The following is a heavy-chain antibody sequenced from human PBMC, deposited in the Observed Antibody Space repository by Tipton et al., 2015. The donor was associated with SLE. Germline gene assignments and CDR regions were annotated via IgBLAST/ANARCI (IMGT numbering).Heavy chain of an antibody. CDR3: AKWEYCSGGSCYYDAFDI. Sequence: SLRLSCAASGFSFSSYYMNWVRQVPGKGLAWVSRIETDGRSTAYADSVKGRFTISRDNSKNTLYLQMNSLRAEDTAVYYCAKWEYCSGGSCYYDAFDIWGQGTMVTVSS. CDR1: GFSFSSYY. CDR2: IETDGRST. J-gene: IGHJ3*02. D-gene: IGHD2-15*01. V-gene: IGHV3-74*01.